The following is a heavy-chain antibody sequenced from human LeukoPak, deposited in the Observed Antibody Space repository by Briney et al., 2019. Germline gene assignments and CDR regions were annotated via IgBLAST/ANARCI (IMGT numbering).Heavy chain of an antibody. Sequence: GGSLRLSCAASGFTFSSYWMHWVRQAPGKGLVWVSRINSDGSSTSYADSVKGRFTISRDNAKNTLYLQMNSLRAEDTAVYYCARVRRNYDSSGSYDAFDIWGQGTMVTVSS. V-gene: IGHV3-74*01. CDR2: INSDGSST. CDR1: GFTFSSYW. CDR3: ARVRRNYDSSGSYDAFDI. D-gene: IGHD3-22*01. J-gene: IGHJ3*02.